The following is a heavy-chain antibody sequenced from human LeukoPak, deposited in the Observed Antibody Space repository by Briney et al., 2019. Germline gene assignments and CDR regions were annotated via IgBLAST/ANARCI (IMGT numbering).Heavy chain of an antibody. CDR1: GFTFSAYW. V-gene: IGHV3-7*01. CDR2: IKPDGNEK. Sequence: PGGSLRLSCAASGFTFSAYWMSWVHQAPGKGLEWVANIKPDGNEKYYVDSVKGRFTISRDNAKDSVYLQMSSLRAEDTAVYYCTSTAVAGPGFYWGQGTLVIVSS. CDR3: TSTAVAGPGFY. J-gene: IGHJ4*02. D-gene: IGHD6-19*01.